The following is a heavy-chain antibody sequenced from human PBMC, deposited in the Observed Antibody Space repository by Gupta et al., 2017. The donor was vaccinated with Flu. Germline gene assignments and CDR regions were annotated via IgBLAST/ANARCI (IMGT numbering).Heavy chain of an antibody. V-gene: IGHV3-30*18. CDR1: RFTFSDYR. CDR3: AKGGRHNWNYDGDY. Sequence: QAQLVQSGGGVGQPRTSLRLSCPAARFTFSDYRMPWVRQAPGKGLEWMGVMSDDGSNQWYADSVRGRFTISRDNSKNTLFLQMNSLRADDTAVYYCAKGGRHNWNYDGDYWGQGTLVTVSS. CDR2: MSDDGSNQ. J-gene: IGHJ4*02. D-gene: IGHD1-7*01.